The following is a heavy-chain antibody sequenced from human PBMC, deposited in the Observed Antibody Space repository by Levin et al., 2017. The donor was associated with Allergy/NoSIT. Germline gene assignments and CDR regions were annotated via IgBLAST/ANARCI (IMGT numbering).Heavy chain of an antibody. CDR3: ARRLGTTTTGGTFDS. D-gene: IGHD1-7*01. J-gene: IGHJ4*02. CDR1: GFSVSTSGVG. V-gene: IGHV2-5*02. CDR2: IFWDDTK. Sequence: GSGPTLVKPTQTLTLTCTFSGFSVSTSGVGVGWIRQPPGKALEWLAFIFWDDTKRYSPSLRSRLTFSKDTSKNQVVLTMANMDPVDTATYYCARRLGTTTTGGTFDSWGQGILVAVSS.